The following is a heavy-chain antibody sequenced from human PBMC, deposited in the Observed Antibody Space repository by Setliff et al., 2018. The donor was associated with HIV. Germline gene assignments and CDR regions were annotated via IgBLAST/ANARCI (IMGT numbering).Heavy chain of an antibody. D-gene: IGHD3-22*01. Sequence: ETLSLTCAVSGYAISSGYYWGWIRRPPGKGLEWIGSIYNRGSTYYSTSLKGRVTISVDTSKNQFSLNLTSVTAADTAVYFCASRVYYYDSNKVLREEGFDPWGQGTLVTVSS. J-gene: IGHJ5*02. CDR3: ASRVYYYDSNKVLREEGFDP. CDR2: IYNRGST. CDR1: GYAISSGYY. V-gene: IGHV4-38-2*01.